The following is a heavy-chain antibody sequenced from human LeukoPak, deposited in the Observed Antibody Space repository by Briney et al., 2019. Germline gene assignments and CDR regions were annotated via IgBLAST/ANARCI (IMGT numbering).Heavy chain of an antibody. CDR1: GFTFSNAW. CDR2: IKSKTDGGTT. V-gene: IGHV3-15*01. D-gene: IGHD6-13*01. J-gene: IGHJ4*02. CDR3: TGGSSWTLVWAFDI. Sequence: GGSLRLSCAASGFTFSNAWMSWVRQAPGKGLEWVGRIKSKTDGGTTDYAAPVKGRFTISRDDSKNTLYLQMNSLKTEDTAVYYCTGGSSWTLVWAFDIWGQGTLVIVSS.